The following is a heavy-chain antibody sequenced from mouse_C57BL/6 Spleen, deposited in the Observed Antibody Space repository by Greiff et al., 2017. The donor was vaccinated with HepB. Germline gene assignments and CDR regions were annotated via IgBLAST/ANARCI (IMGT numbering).Heavy chain of an antibody. CDR2: ISRGSSTI. CDR1: GFTFSDYG. V-gene: IGHV5-17*01. Sequence: EVQVVESGGGLVKPGGSLKLSCAASGFTFSDYGMHWVRQAPEKGLEWVAYISRGSSTIYYADTVKGRFTISRDNATNTLFLQMTSLRSEDTAMYYCARSGYSRAMDYWVQGTSVTVSS. D-gene: IGHD2-5*01. CDR3: ARSGYSRAMDY. J-gene: IGHJ4*01.